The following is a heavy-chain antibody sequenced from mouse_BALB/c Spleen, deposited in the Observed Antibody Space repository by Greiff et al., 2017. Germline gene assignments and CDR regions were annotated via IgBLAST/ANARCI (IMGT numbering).Heavy chain of an antibody. J-gene: IGHJ3*01. CDR2: IYPYNGGT. CDR3: NARGYGYVGWFAY. CDR1: GYTFTDYN. Sequence: EVQLQQSGPELVKPGASVKISCKASGYTFTDYNMHWVKQSHGKSLEWIGYIYPYNGGTGYNQKFKSKATLTVDNSSSTAYMELRSLTSEDTAVYYCNARGYGYVGWFAYWGQGTLVTVSA. D-gene: IGHD1-2*01. V-gene: IGHV1S29*02.